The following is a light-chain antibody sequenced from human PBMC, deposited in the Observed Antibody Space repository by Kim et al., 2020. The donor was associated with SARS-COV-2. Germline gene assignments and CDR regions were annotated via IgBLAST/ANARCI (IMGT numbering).Light chain of an antibody. CDR3: ATWDDSLNAWV. CDR2: SDH. Sequence: ELTQPPSASGTPGQRVTISCSGSGSNIGINTVNWYQQFPGTAPKLLIYSDHQRPSGVPDRFSASKSGTSASLALSGLRSGDEAAYYCATWDDSLNAWV. V-gene: IGLV1-44*01. J-gene: IGLJ3*02. CDR1: GSNIGINT.